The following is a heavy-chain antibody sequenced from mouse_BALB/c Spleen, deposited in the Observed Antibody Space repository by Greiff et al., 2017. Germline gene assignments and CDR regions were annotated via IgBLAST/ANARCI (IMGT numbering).Heavy chain of an antibody. D-gene: IGHD1-1*01. Sequence: QVQLQQSGAELMKPGASVKISCKATGYTFSSYWIEWVKQRPGHGLEWIGEILPGSGSTNYNEKFKGKATFTADTSSNTAYMQLSSLTSEDSAVYYCARRDYGSTLPMDYWGQGTSVTVSS. J-gene: IGHJ4*01. V-gene: IGHV1-9*01. CDR2: ILPGSGST. CDR3: ARRDYGSTLPMDY. CDR1: GYTFSSYW.